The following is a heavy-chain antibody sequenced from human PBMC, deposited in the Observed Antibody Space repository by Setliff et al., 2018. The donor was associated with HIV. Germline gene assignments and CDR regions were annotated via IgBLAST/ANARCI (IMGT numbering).Heavy chain of an antibody. CDR3: ARENGWLFGWFDP. CDR2: IYYSGRTSHSGST. D-gene: IGHD3-22*01. CDR1: GDSITIGGYS. J-gene: IGHJ5*02. Sequence: PSETLSLTCTVSGDSITIGGYSWTWIRQPPGKALDWVGYIYYSGRTSHSGSTYYNPSVASRIPISGDTSKNQFSLKLTSVTAADTAIYYCARENGWLFGWFDPWGQGTPVTVSS. V-gene: IGHV4-30-4*08.